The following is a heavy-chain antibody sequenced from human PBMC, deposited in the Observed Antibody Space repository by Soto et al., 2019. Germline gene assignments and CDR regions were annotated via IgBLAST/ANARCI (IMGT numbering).Heavy chain of an antibody. CDR1: GGSISSSNW. CDR3: ARGEKSGWSGGYYYYAMDV. Sequence: SETLSLTCAVSGGSISSSNWWSWVRQPPGKGLEWIGEIYHSGSTNYNPSLKSRVTISVDKSKNQFSLKLSSVTAADTAVYYCARGEKSGWSGGYYYYAMDVWGQGTTVT. J-gene: IGHJ6*02. D-gene: IGHD6-19*01. CDR2: IYHSGST. V-gene: IGHV4-4*02.